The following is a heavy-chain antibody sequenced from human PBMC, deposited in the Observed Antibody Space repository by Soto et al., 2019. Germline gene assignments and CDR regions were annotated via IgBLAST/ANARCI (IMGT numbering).Heavy chain of an antibody. CDR3: ARGAGFSYASTWFDL. Sequence: QVQLQESGPGLVKPSETLSLTCTVFGASVSSGTYYWRWIRQAPGKGLEWVGHIYYTGSTNYNPSLNNRVTISLDTSKNHFSLQLTSVTSADTALYYCARGAGFSYASTWFDLWGQGTLVTVSS. CDR2: IYYTGST. CDR1: GASVSSGTYY. V-gene: IGHV4-61*03. D-gene: IGHD5-18*01. J-gene: IGHJ5*02.